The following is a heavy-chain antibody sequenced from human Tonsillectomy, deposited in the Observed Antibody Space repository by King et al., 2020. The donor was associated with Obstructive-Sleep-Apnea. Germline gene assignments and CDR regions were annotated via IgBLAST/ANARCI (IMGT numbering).Heavy chain of an antibody. CDR3: ARQSEILTAYFP. CDR1: GGSISSYY. CDR2: IYYSGST. D-gene: IGHD3-9*01. J-gene: IGHJ5*02. V-gene: IGHV4-59*08. Sequence: QLQESGPGLVKPSETLSLTCTVSGGSISSYYWSWIRQPPGKGLEWIGYIYYSGSTSYNPSLKSRITISVDTSKNQFSLKLVSVTAADTAVYYCARQSEILTAYFPWGQGALVTVSS.